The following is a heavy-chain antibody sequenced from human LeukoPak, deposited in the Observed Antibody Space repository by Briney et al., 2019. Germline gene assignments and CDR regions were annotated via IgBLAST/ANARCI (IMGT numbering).Heavy chain of an antibody. CDR2: IYHSGST. J-gene: IGHJ4*02. Sequence: SETLSLTCAVSGGSISSGGYSWSWIRQPPGKGLEWIGYIYHSGSTYYNPSLKSRVTISVDRSKNQFSLKLSSVTAADTAVYYCASQSVTVTYFDYWGQGTLVTVSS. V-gene: IGHV4-30-2*01. CDR3: ASQSVTVTYFDY. CDR1: GGSISSGGYS. D-gene: IGHD4-17*01.